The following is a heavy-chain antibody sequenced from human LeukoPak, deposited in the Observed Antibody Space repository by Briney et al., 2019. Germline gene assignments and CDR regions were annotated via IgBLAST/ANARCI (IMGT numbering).Heavy chain of an antibody. CDR3: ARGLTYDSSGYSDAFDI. D-gene: IGHD3-22*01. CDR2: IYSGGST. V-gene: IGHV3-66*01. Sequence: GGSLRLSCAASGFTVSSNYMSWVRQAPGKGLEWVSVIYSGGSTYYADSVKGRFTISRDNSKNTLYLQMSSLRAEDTAVYYCARGLTYDSSGYSDAFDIWGQGTMVTVSS. J-gene: IGHJ3*02. CDR1: GFTVSSNY.